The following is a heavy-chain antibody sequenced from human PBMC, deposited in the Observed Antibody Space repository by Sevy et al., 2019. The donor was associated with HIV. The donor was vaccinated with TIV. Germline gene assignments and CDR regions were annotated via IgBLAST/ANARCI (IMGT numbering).Heavy chain of an antibody. J-gene: IGHJ3*01. CDR3: ARKWETRAFDF. CDR1: GFTFSNYA. Sequence: GGSPRLSCAASGFTFSNYAMHWVRQAPGKGLEWVAVISFDGNNKDYADSVKGRFTISRVNSKNTLYLQMNSLRAEDTAMYYCARKWETRAFDFWGQGTMVTVSS. D-gene: IGHD1-26*01. CDR2: ISFDGNNK. V-gene: IGHV3-30*04.